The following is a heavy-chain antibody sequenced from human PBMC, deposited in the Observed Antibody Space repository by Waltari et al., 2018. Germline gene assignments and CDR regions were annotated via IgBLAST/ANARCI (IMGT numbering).Heavy chain of an antibody. J-gene: IGHJ5*02. D-gene: IGHD6-6*01. CDR2: IYYSGST. CDR3: AREDSSSPFGWFDP. CDR1: GGSISSHY. V-gene: IGHV4-59*11. Sequence: QVQLQESGPGLVKPSETLSLTCTVSGGSISSHYWSWIRQPPGKGLEWIGYIYYSGSTNYNPSLKSRVTISVDTSKNQFSLKLSSVTAADTAVYYCAREDSSSPFGWFDPWGQGTLVIVSS.